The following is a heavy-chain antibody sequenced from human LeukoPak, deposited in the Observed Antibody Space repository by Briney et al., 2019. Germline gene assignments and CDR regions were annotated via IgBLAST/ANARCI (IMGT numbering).Heavy chain of an antibody. CDR1: GYSFTIYW. D-gene: IGHD2-2*01. Sequence: GESLKISCKGSGYSFTIYWIGWVRQMPGKGLEWMGIIYPGDSDARYSPSFQGQVTISADKSISTAYLQWSSLKASDTAMYYCARAVHSPSGLFDYWGQGTLVPVSS. J-gene: IGHJ4*02. CDR3: ARAVHSPSGLFDY. V-gene: IGHV5-51*01. CDR2: IYPGDSDA.